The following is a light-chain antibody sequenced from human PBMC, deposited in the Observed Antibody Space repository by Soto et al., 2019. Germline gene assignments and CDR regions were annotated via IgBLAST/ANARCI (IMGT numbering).Light chain of an antibody. CDR2: DAS. Sequence: IVLTQSPGTLALSPGQRATLSCRASQSVGSYLAWYQQKPGQAPRLLIYDASSRATGIPARFSGSGSGTDFILTISSLEPEDFAVYYCQQRSNWPLTFGGGTKVEIK. V-gene: IGKV3-11*01. CDR3: QQRSNWPLT. J-gene: IGKJ4*01. CDR1: QSVGSY.